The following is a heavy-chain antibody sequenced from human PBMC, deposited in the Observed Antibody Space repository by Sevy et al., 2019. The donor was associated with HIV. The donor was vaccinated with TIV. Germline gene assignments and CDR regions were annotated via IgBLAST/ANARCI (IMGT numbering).Heavy chain of an antibody. D-gene: IGHD3-22*01. Sequence: GSLRLSCAASGFTFSSYAMHWVRQAPGKGLEWVAVISYDGSNKYYADSVKGRFTISRDNSKNTLYLQMNSLRAEDTAVYYCARDRRSNYYDSSGYYPDAFDIWGQGTMVTVSS. V-gene: IGHV3-30-3*01. J-gene: IGHJ3*02. CDR1: GFTFSSYA. CDR3: ARDRRSNYYDSSGYYPDAFDI. CDR2: ISYDGSNK.